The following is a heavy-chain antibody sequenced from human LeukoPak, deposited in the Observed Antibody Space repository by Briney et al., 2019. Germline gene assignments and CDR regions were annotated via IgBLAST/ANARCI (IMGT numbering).Heavy chain of an antibody. V-gene: IGHV5-51*01. J-gene: IGHJ4*02. CDR3: AIQSPKEYSSGWFDY. D-gene: IGHD6-19*01. Sequence: GESLKISCKGSGYSFTSYWIGWVCQMPGKGLEWMGIIYPGDSDTRYSPSFQGQVTISADKSISTAYLQWSSLKASDTAMYYCAIQSPKEYSSGWFDYWGQGTLVTVSS. CDR2: IYPGDSDT. CDR1: GYSFTSYW.